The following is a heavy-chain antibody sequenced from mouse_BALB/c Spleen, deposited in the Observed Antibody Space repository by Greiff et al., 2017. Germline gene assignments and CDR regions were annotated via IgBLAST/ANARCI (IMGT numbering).Heavy chain of an antibody. CDR2: IWAGGST. V-gene: IGHV2-9*02. J-gene: IGHJ4*01. CDR1: GFSLTSYG. Sequence: QVQLKQSGPGLVAPSQSLSITCTVSGFSLTSYGVHWVRQPPGKGLEWLGVIWAGGSTNYNSALMSRLSISKDNSKSQVFLKMNSLQTDDTAMYYCARGSPRYGYYYAMDYWGQGTSVTVSS. CDR3: ARGSPRYGYYYAMDY. D-gene: IGHD1-1*01.